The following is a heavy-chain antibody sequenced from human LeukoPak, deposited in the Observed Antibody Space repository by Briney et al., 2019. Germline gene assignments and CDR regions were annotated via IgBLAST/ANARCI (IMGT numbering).Heavy chain of an antibody. D-gene: IGHD6-6*01. J-gene: IGHJ4*02. CDR2: IYYSGST. CDR1: GGSISSYF. CDR3: ARQDSSSAALDY. V-gene: IGHV4-59*08. Sequence: SETLSLTCTVSGGSISSYFWSGIRQPPGKGLEWIGYIYYSGSTNYNPSLKSRVTISVDTSKNQFSLKLSSVTAADTAVYYCARQDSSSAALDYWGQGTLVTVSS.